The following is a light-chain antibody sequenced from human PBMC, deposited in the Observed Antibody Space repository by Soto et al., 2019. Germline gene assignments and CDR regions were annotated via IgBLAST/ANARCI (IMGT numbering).Light chain of an antibody. CDR3: QQSFSDPPLS. CDR1: QSVTTY. V-gene: IGKV1-39*01. Sequence: DIQLTQSPSSLSASVGDRVTITSRASQSVTTYLTWYQQKPGKAPKLLLSAASSLRDGVPSRFSGSGSGTVFTLTINSLHPEDFATYYCQQSFSDPPLSFGGGTRVEVK. CDR2: AAS. J-gene: IGKJ4*01.